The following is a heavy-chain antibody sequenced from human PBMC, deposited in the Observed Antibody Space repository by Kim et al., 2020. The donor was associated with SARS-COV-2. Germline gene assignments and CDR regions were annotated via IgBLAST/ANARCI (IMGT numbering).Heavy chain of an antibody. J-gene: IGHJ6*02. CDR1: GGTFSSYA. Sequence: SVKVSCKASGGTFSSYAISWVRQAPGQGLEWMGGIIPIFGTANYAQKFQGRVTITADESTSTAYMELSSLRSEDTAVYYCAREKTTVTTIYYYYGMDVWGQGTTVTVSS. CDR3: AREKTTVTTIYYYYGMDV. V-gene: IGHV1-69*13. D-gene: IGHD4-17*01. CDR2: IIPIFGTA.